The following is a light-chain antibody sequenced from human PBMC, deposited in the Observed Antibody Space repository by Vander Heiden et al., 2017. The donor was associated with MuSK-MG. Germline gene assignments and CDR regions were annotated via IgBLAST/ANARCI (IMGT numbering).Light chain of an antibody. CDR2: AAS. Sequence: IRMTQSPTSLSASTGDTVTITCRASRGLSSYLAWYQQKRGNAPKLLIYAASTLQSGVPSRFSGSGSGTDFALTISCLQSEDFATYYCQHYYSYPPTFGKGQRWRS. V-gene: IGKV1-8*01. CDR3: QHYYSYPPT. J-gene: IGKJ1*01. CDR1: RGLSSY.